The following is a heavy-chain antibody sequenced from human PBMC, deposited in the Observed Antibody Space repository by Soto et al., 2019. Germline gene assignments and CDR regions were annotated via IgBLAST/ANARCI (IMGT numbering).Heavy chain of an antibody. Sequence: RGESLKISCKGSGYSFTSYWIGWVRQMPGKGLEWMGIIYPGDSDTRYSPSFQGQGTISADKSISTAYLQWSSLKASDTAVYYCARHTHCSRTSCYRDYWGQGTLVTVSS. J-gene: IGHJ4*02. CDR1: GYSFTSYW. D-gene: IGHD2-2*02. CDR2: IYPGDSDT. CDR3: ARHTHCSRTSCYRDY. V-gene: IGHV5-51*01.